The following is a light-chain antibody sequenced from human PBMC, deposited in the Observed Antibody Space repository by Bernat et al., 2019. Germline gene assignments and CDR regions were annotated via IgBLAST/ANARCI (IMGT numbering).Light chain of an antibody. CDR1: NIGSRS. V-gene: IGLV3-21*04. Sequence: SYVLTQPPSVSVAPGKTARITCGGNNIGSRSVHWYQQKPRQAPVLVIYYDSDRPSGIPERFSGSKSGNTATLIVSRAEAGDEADYYCQVWDSSSDHAVFGTGTKVTVL. CDR3: QVWDSSSDHAV. J-gene: IGLJ1*01. CDR2: YDS.